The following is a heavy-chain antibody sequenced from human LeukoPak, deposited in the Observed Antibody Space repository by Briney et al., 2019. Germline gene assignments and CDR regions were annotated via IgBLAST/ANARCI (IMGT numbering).Heavy chain of an antibody. CDR1: GGSISSSNW. Sequence: PSETLSLTCAVSGGSISSSNWWSWVRQPPGKGLEWIGEIYQSGSTNYNPSLKSRVTISVDKSKNHFAPKLSSVTAADTAVYYCARDLPAATPRVDYFDYWGQGTLVTVSS. CDR3: ARDLPAATPRVDYFDY. V-gene: IGHV4-4*02. D-gene: IGHD2-2*01. CDR2: IYQSGST. J-gene: IGHJ4*02.